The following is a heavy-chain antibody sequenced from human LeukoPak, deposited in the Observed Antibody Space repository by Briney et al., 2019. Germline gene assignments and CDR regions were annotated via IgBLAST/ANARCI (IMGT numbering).Heavy chain of an antibody. J-gene: IGHJ4*02. CDR2: ILPSGDSA. CDR3: TRDRSGFFYY. Sequence: ASVKVSCKASGGTFSSYAISWVRQAPGQGLEWMGVILPSGDSARYAQKFQGRFTMTSETSTSTVYMDPSSLRSDDTAVYFCTRDRSGFFYYWGQGTQVTVSS. CDR1: GGTFSSYA. V-gene: IGHV1-46*01. D-gene: IGHD3-10*01.